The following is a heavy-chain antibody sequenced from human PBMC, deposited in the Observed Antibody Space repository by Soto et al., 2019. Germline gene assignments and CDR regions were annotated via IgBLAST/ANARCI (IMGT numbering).Heavy chain of an antibody. Sequence: GGSLRLSCAASGFTFSSYGMHWVRQAPGKGLEWVAVIWYDGSNKYYADSVKGRFTISRDNSKNTLYLQMNSLRAEDTAVYYCARCREEDYGSGSPGYYFDYWGQGTLVTVSS. CDR2: IWYDGSNK. J-gene: IGHJ4*02. CDR3: ARCREEDYGSGSPGYYFDY. CDR1: GFTFSSYG. D-gene: IGHD3-10*01. V-gene: IGHV3-33*01.